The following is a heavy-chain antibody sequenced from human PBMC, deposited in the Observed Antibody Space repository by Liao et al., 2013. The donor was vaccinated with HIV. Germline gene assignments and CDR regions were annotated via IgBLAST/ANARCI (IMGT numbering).Heavy chain of an antibody. D-gene: IGHD3-22*01. J-gene: IGHJ3*01. V-gene: IGHV4-30-2*01. Sequence: QLQLRESGSGLVKPSQTLSLTCAVSGDSISYGGYSWSWIRQPPGKGLEWIGYIYHSGSPYYNPSLKSRVTMSVDTSRNQFSLRLRSVTAADTAVYYCARAVSSDNYHDAFDVWGQGTLVTVSS. CDR1: GDSISYGGYS. CDR2: IYHSGSP. CDR3: ARAVSSDNYHDAFDV.